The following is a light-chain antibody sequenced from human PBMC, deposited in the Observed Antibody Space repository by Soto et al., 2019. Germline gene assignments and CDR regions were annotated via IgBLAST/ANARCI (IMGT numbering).Light chain of an antibody. Sequence: QSALTQPASVSGSPEQSITISCTGTSNDVGRYNLVSWYQQHPGKAPQVMIYEATKRPSGVSNRFSGSKSGNTASLTISGLQAEDEADYYCSSYTSSSLYVFGTGTKVTVL. CDR2: EAT. V-gene: IGLV2-14*02. CDR3: SSYTSSSLYV. J-gene: IGLJ1*01. CDR1: SNDVGRYNL.